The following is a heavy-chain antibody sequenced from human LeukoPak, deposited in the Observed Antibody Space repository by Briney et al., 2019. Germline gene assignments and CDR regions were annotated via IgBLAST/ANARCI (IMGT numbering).Heavy chain of an antibody. Sequence: PSETLSLTCAVYGESFSGYYWSWIRQPPGKGLEWIGEINHSGSTNYNPSLKSRVTISLDTSKNQFSLKLSSVTAADTAVYYCARGGDIVVVVATTRGGWFDPWGQGTLVTVPT. CDR3: ARGGDIVVVVATTRGGWFDP. D-gene: IGHD2-15*01. CDR2: INHSGST. V-gene: IGHV4-34*01. CDR1: GESFSGYY. J-gene: IGHJ5*02.